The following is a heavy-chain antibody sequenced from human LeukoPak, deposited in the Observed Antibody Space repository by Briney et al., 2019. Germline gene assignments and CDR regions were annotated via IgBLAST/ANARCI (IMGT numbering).Heavy chain of an antibody. Sequence: GGSLRLSCAASGFTFSSYSMNWVRQAPGKGLEWVSSISSSSSYIYYADSVKGRFTISRDNAKNSLYLQMNSLRAEDTAVYYCARDNSGGYSSGWFDYWGQGTLVTVSS. V-gene: IGHV3-21*01. D-gene: IGHD6-19*01. CDR3: ARDNSGGYSSGWFDY. CDR1: GFTFSSYS. CDR2: ISSSSSYI. J-gene: IGHJ4*02.